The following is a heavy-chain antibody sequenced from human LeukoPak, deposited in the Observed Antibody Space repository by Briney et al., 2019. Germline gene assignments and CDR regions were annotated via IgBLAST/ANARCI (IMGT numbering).Heavy chain of an antibody. J-gene: IGHJ4*02. V-gene: IGHV4-38-2*02. CDR3: ARIFIRNGYSSYFDC. CDR2: VYQSGTT. D-gene: IGHD5-18*01. Sequence: SETLSLTCTVSGFSISSGHYWGWVRQPPGAGLEWIGSVYQSGTTYYNSSLKSRVTTSVDMSKNQFSLRLRPVTAADMAVYYCARIFIRNGYSSYFDCWGQGTLVTVSS. CDR1: GFSISSGHY.